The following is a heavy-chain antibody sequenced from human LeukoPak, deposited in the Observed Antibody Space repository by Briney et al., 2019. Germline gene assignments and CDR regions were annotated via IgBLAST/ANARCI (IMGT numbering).Heavy chain of an antibody. CDR2: IYYSGGA. D-gene: IGHD1-1*01. CDR1: GGSVSNY. CDR3: ARDKVPGDY. Sequence: PSETLSLTCTVSGGSVSNYWSWIRQPPGKGLEWIGYIYYSGGADYNPALKSRVTISIDTSKNQFSLKLSSVTAADTAVYFCARDKVPGDYWGQGTLVTVSS. J-gene: IGHJ4*02. V-gene: IGHV4-59*02.